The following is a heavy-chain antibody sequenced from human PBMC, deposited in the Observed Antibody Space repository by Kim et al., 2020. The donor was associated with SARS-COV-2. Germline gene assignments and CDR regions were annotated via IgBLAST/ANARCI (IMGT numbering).Heavy chain of an antibody. CDR2: ISSSSSYI. J-gene: IGHJ3*02. Sequence: GGSLRLSCAASGFTFSSYSMNWVRQAPGKGLEWVSSISSSSSYIYYADSVKGRFTISRDNAKNSLYLQMNSLRAEDTAVYYCARDRSAWGGLGELSFGRYDAFDIWGQGTMVTVSS. V-gene: IGHV3-21*01. CDR1: GFTFSSYS. D-gene: IGHD3-16*02. CDR3: ARDRSAWGGLGELSFGRYDAFDI.